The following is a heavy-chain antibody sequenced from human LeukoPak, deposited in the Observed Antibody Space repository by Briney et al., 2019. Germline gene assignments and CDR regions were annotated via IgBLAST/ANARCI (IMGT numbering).Heavy chain of an antibody. CDR3: ARGNRITIFGVVIEYYYYYYMDV. CDR2: IYTSGST. Sequence: SETLSLTCTVSGGSTSSYYWSWIRQPAGKGLEWIGRIYTSGSTNYNPSLKSRVTMSVDTSKNQFSLKLSSVTAADTAVYYCARGNRITIFGVVIEYYYYYYMDVWGKGTTVTVSS. D-gene: IGHD3-3*01. CDR1: GGSTSSYY. J-gene: IGHJ6*03. V-gene: IGHV4-4*07.